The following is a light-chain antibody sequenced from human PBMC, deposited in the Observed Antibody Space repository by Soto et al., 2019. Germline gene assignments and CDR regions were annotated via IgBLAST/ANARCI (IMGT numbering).Light chain of an antibody. CDR1: SSDVGGYKY. V-gene: IGLV2-14*01. CDR3: SSYTSSNTLV. Sequence: QSALTQPASVSGSPGQSITISYTGTSSDVGGYKYVSWYQQHPGKAPKLMIYEVGNRPSGVSQRFSGSKSGNTASLTIFGLQAEDEADYYCSSYTSSNTLVFGGGTKLTVL. CDR2: EVG. J-gene: IGLJ3*02.